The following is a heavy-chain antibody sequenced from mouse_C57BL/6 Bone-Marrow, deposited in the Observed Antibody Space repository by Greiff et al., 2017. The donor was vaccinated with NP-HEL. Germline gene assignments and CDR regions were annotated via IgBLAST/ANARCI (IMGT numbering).Heavy chain of an antibody. CDR1: GYSITSGYD. Sequence: EVKLVESGPGMVKPSQSLSLTCTVTGYSITSGYDWHWIRHFPGNKLEWMGYISYSGSTNYNPSLKSRISITHDTSKNHFFLKLNSVTTEDTATYYCARSLYYYGSSYGWYFDVWGTGTTVTVSS. CDR3: ARSLYYYGSSYGWYFDV. D-gene: IGHD1-1*01. V-gene: IGHV3-1*01. CDR2: ISYSGST. J-gene: IGHJ1*03.